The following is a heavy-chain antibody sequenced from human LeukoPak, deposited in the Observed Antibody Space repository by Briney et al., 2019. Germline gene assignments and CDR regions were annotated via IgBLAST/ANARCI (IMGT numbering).Heavy chain of an antibody. CDR2: IYPGDSDT. Sequence: GESLKISCQVFGYSFSSYWFGWVRQMPGKGLEWMGIIYPGDSDTRYSPSFQGQVTISVDISISTAYLQWSSLKVSDTAIYYCARLNYFDSSGHDDYWGQGTLVTVSS. J-gene: IGHJ4*02. D-gene: IGHD3-22*01. CDR3: ARLNYFDSSGHDDY. CDR1: GYSFSSYW. V-gene: IGHV5-51*01.